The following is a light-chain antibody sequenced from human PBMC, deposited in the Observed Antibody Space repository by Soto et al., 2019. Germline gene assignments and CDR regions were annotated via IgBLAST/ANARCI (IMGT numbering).Light chain of an antibody. V-gene: IGKV3-15*01. Sequence: EIVMTQSPVTLSVSPGERATLSCRASQSVSSNLAWYQQKPGQAPSLLIYGASTRATGIPARFSGSGSGTEFTLTISSLQPDDFATYYCQHYNSYSEAFGQGTKVDIK. CDR2: GAS. CDR3: QHYNSYSEA. J-gene: IGKJ1*01. CDR1: QSVSSN.